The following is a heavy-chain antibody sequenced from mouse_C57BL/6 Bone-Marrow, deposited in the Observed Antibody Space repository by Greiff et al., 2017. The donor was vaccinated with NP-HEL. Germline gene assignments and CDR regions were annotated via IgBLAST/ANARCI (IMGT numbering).Heavy chain of an antibody. Sequence: QVQLQQPGAELVKPGASVKMSCKASGYTFTSYWITWVKQRPGQGLEWIGDIYPGSGSTNYNEKFKSKATLTVDTSSSTAYMQLSSLTSEVSAVYYCASPLYGSSYWYFDVWGTGTTVTVSS. CDR3: ASPLYGSSYWYFDV. CDR1: GYTFTSYW. D-gene: IGHD1-1*01. J-gene: IGHJ1*03. V-gene: IGHV1-55*01. CDR2: IYPGSGST.